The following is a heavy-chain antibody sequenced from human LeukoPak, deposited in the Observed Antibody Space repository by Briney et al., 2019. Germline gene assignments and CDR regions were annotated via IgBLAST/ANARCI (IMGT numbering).Heavy chain of an antibody. CDR2: IIPILGIA. CDR1: GYTFTSYY. D-gene: IGHD5-24*01. CDR3: ARDRDGYFDY. V-gene: IGHV1-69*04. J-gene: IGHJ4*02. Sequence: ASVKVSCKASGYTFTSYYMHWVRQAPGQGLEWMGRIIPILGIANYAQKFQGRVTITADKSTSTAYMELSSLRSEDTAVYYCARDRDGYFDYWGQGTLVTVSS.